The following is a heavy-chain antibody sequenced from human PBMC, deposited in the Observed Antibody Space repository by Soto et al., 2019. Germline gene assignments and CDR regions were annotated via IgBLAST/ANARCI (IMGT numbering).Heavy chain of an antibody. CDR3: ASDRPPDH. J-gene: IGHJ4*02. V-gene: IGHV4-30-2*01. CDR1: GGSMNSGSFS. CDR2: MYYSGAT. Sequence: PSETLSLTCTVSGGSMNSGSFSWSWIRQPPGKGLESIGYMYYSGATFYNPSLKSRVTISIDKSKNQLSLKLSSVTAADTAVYYCASDRPPDHWGQGILVTVSS.